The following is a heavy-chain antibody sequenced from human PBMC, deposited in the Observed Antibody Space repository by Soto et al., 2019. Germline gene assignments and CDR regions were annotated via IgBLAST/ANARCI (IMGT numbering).Heavy chain of an antibody. V-gene: IGHV1-46*01. J-gene: IGHJ4*02. D-gene: IGHD6-19*01. Sequence: QVQLVQSGTEVKKPGASVKISCKASGYMFTNYYMHWVRQAPGQGLEWMAIINSGGGSTTYAPKFQARVTMTRDTSTSTFYMDLSSLTSECSAVDYCAMGQWLGYWCQGTLVTVSS. CDR3: AMGQWLGY. CDR1: GYMFTNYY. CDR2: INSGGGST.